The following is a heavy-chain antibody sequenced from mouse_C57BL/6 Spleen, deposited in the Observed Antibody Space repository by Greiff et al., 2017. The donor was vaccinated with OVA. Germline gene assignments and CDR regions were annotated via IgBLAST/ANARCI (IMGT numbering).Heavy chain of an antibody. CDR2: IRNKANNHAT. CDR3: TSQLGHYYAMDY. V-gene: IGHV6-6*01. CDR1: GFTFSDAW. J-gene: IGHJ4*01. Sequence: EVKLMESGGGLVQPGGSMKLSCAASGFTFSDAWMDWVRQSPEKGLEWVAEIRNKANNHATYYAESVKGRFTISRDDSKSSVYLQMNSLRAEDTGIYYCTSQLGHYYAMDYWGQGTSVTVSS. D-gene: IGHD4-1*02.